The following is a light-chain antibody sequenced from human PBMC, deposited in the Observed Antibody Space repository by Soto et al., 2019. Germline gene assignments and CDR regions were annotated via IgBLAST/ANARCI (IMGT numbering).Light chain of an antibody. CDR2: DVR. J-gene: IGLJ2*01. Sequence: QSALTQPASVSGSPGQSITISCTGTSSDVGGYNFVSWYQQHPGKAPKFIIYDVRNRPSGVSNRFSGSRSGNTASLTISGLQAEDEGDYYCSSYTGSSTVIFGGGTKLTVL. CDR3: SSYTGSSTVI. CDR1: SSDVGGYNF. V-gene: IGLV2-14*03.